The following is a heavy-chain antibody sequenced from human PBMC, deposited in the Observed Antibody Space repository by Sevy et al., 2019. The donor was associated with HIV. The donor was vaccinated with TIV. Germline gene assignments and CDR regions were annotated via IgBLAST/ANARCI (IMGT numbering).Heavy chain of an antibody. Sequence: GESLKISCKGSGYSFTGYWISWVRQMPGKGLEWMGRIDPSDSYTNYSPSFQGHVTISADKSISTAYLQWSSLKASDTAMYYCARRGLGEGRYCTGGVCYTSPLVDVWGQGTTVTVSS. D-gene: IGHD2-8*02. CDR3: ARRGLGEGRYCTGGVCYTSPLVDV. CDR1: GYSFTGYW. CDR2: IDPSDSYT. J-gene: IGHJ6*02. V-gene: IGHV5-10-1*01.